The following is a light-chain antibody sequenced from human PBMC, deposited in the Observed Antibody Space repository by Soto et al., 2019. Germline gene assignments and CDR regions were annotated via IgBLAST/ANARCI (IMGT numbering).Light chain of an antibody. CDR3: QQYNSYPWT. CDR1: QSISSW. Sequence: DIQRTQSPSTLSASVGDIFTITCLASQSISSWLAWYQQTPGKAPKLLIYDASSLESGVPSRFSGSGSGTEFTLTISSLQPDDFATYYCQQYNSYPWTCGQGNKVDIK. J-gene: IGKJ1*01. V-gene: IGKV1-5*01. CDR2: DAS.